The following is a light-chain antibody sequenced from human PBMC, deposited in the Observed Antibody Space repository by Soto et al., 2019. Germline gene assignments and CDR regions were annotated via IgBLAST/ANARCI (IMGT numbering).Light chain of an antibody. CDR2: GAS. J-gene: IGKJ2*01. CDR1: QSVTSN. V-gene: IGKV3-15*01. CDR3: QQYNNLPPFT. Sequence: EIVMTQSPLTLSVSPGERATLSCRASQSVTSNLAWYQQKPGQAPRLLIYGASSRATGIPARFRGGGSGTDFALTISTLQSDDVAICYCQQYNNLPPFTFGQGTKVEIK.